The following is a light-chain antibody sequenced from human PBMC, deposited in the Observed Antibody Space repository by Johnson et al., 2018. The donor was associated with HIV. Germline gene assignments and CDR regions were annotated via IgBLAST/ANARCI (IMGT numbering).Light chain of an antibody. J-gene: IGLJ1*01. Sequence: HSVLTQPPSVSAAPGQKVTISCSGSSSNIGNNYVSWYQQLPGTAPKLLIYENNKRPSGIPDRFSGSKSGTSATLGITGLQTGDEADYYCGTWDSSLSAAGVFGPGTKFTVL. CDR2: ENN. CDR3: GTWDSSLSAAGV. V-gene: IGLV1-51*02. CDR1: SSNIGNNY.